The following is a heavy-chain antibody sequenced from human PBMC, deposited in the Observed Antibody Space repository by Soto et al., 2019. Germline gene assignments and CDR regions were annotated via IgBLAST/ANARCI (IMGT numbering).Heavy chain of an antibody. D-gene: IGHD3-22*01. CDR1: GFTFSTYG. Sequence: QVQLVESGGGVVQPGRSLRLSCTASGFTFSTYGMHGVRQAPGKGLGWVAVIWFDGSNVFHADSVKGRFTISRDNSKNTLYLQMNSLRAEDTAVYYCARVRSGYYPTLDYWGQGTLVTVSS. CDR2: IWFDGSNV. CDR3: ARVRSGYYPTLDY. V-gene: IGHV3-33*01. J-gene: IGHJ4*02.